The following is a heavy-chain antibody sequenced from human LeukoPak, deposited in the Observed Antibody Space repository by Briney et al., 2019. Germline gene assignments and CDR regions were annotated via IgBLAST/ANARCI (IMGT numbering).Heavy chain of an antibody. J-gene: IGHJ4*02. CDR3: ARSSSGWFLDY. Sequence: SETLSLTCAVYGGSFSGYYWSWIRQPPGKGLEWIGEINHSGSTNYNPSLKSRVTISVDTSKNQFSPKLSSVTAADTAVYYCARSSSGWFLDYWGQGTLVTVSS. CDR1: GGSFSGYY. V-gene: IGHV4-34*01. D-gene: IGHD6-19*01. CDR2: INHSGST.